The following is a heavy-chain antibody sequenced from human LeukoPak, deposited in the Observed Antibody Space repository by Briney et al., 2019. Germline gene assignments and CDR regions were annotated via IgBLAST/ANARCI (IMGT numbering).Heavy chain of an antibody. D-gene: IGHD6-13*01. CDR1: GYTFTSYG. CDR2: ISAYNGNT. Sequence: ASVKVSCKASGYTFTSYGISWVRQAPGQGLAWMGWISAYNGNTNYAQKLQGRVTMTRDTSTSTAYMELRILRSDDTAVYYCASPYSSSDHYYNCGMDFWGQGTTVTVSS. CDR3: ASPYSSSDHYYNCGMDF. V-gene: IGHV1-18*01. J-gene: IGHJ6*02.